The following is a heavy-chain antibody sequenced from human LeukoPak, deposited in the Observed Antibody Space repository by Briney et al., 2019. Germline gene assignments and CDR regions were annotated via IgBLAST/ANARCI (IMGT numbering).Heavy chain of an antibody. CDR3: TRYNSDGGCFDP. J-gene: IGHJ5*02. Sequence: SETLSLTCTVSGGSISSSSYYWGWIRQPPGKGLEWIGVMYYSGNTYYNPSLKSRITISLDTSKNQFSLKLSSVTAEDKAVYYCTRYNSDGGCFDPWGQGTLVTVSS. CDR1: GGSISSSSYY. V-gene: IGHV4-39*07. D-gene: IGHD1-20*01. CDR2: MYYSGNT.